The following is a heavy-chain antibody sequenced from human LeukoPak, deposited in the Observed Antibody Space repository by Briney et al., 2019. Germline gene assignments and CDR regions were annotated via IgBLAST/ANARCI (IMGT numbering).Heavy chain of an antibody. CDR1: GYTFTDYY. D-gene: IGHD3-10*01. V-gene: IGHV1-2*02. Sequence: GASVKVSCKASGYTFTDYYMHWVRQAPGQGLEWMGWINPKSGGTNYVQKFQDRVTMTRDTSIVTAYMELSRLRSDDTAVYYCARDARMDRGVNAFDIWGQGTMVTVST. CDR2: INPKSGGT. J-gene: IGHJ3*02. CDR3: ARDARMDRGVNAFDI.